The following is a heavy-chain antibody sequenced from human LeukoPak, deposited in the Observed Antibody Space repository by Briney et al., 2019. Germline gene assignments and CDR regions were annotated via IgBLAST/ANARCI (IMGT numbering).Heavy chain of an antibody. J-gene: IGHJ5*02. CDR3: ARFTMTRGWFDP. D-gene: IGHD3-22*01. V-gene: IGHV3-30*10. Sequence: YYTDSVKGRFTISRDNSKNTLYLQMSSLRSEDTAIYYCARFTMTRGWFDPWGQGTLVTVSS.